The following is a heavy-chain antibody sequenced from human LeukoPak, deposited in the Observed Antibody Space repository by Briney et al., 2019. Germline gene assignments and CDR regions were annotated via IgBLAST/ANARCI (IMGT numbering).Heavy chain of an antibody. V-gene: IGHV3-9*01. CDR1: GFTFDDYA. J-gene: IGHJ4*02. CDR3: AREIDY. CDR2: ISWNSGSI. Sequence: QPGRSLRLSCAASGFTFDDYAMHWVRQAPGKGLEWVSGISWNSGSIGYADSVKGRFTISRDNAKNSLYLQMNSLGAEDTALYYCAREIDYWGQGTLVTVSS.